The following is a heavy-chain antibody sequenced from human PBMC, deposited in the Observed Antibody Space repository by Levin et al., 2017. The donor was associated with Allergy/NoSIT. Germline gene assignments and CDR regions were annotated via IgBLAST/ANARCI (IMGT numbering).Heavy chain of an antibody. Sequence: GESLKISCAASGFTVSSNYMSWVRQAPGKGLEWVSVIYSGGSTYYADSVKGRFTISRDNSKNTLYLQMNSLRAEDTAVYYCASIGGVLVPAQGMRWGQGTLVTVSS. D-gene: IGHD2-2*01. V-gene: IGHV3-53*01. CDR3: ASIGGVLVPAQGMR. CDR1: GFTVSSNY. J-gene: IGHJ4*02. CDR2: IYSGGST.